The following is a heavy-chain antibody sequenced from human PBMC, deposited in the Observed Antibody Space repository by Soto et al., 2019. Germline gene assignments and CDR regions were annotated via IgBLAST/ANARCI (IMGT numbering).Heavy chain of an antibody. CDR2: IYYSGST. J-gene: IGHJ4*02. CDR3: ARRGSGSYSVY. V-gene: IGHV4-39*01. D-gene: IGHD3-10*01. CDR1: GGSISSSSYY. Sequence: SETLSLTCTVSGGSISSSSYYWGWIRQPPGKGLEWIGSIYYSGSTYYNPSLKSRVTISVDTSKNQFSLKLSSVTAADTAVYYCARRGSGSYSVYWGQGTLVTLSS.